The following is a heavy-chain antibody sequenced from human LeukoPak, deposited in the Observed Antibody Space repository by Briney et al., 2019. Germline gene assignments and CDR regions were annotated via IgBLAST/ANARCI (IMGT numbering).Heavy chain of an antibody. V-gene: IGHV3-23*01. CDR2: ISGSGGSA. D-gene: IGHD2-2*01. J-gene: IGHJ4*02. CDR1: GFTFSSYA. CDR3: AKDMDGAVVPAVLFDY. Sequence: PGGSLRLSCAASGFTFSSYAMSWVRQAPGKGLEWVSAISGSGGSAYYADSVKGRFTISRDNSKNTLYLQMNSLRAEDTAVYYCAKDMDGAVVPAVLFDYWGQGTLVTVSS.